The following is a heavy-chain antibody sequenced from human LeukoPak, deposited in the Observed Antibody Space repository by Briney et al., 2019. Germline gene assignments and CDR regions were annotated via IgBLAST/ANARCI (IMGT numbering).Heavy chain of an antibody. CDR2: ISGSGGST. D-gene: IGHD6-19*01. CDR1: GFTVSSNY. V-gene: IGHV3-23*01. J-gene: IGHJ4*02. CDR3: ASDHSGWLGLGY. Sequence: GGSLRLSCAASGFTVSSNYMSWVRQAPGKGLEWVSAISGSGGSTYYADSVKGRFTISRDNSKNTLYLQMNSLRAEDTGVYYCASDHSGWLGLGYWGQGTLVSVSS.